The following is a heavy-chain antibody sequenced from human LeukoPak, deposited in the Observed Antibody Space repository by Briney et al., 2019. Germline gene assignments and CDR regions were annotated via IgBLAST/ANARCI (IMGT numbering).Heavy chain of an antibody. CDR3: ASNRAYCSGGSCYSWFDP. CDR2: INPGGST. Sequence: SETLSLTCAVYGVSCSGCYWSWIRQPPGKGLEWIGEINPGGSTHYNPSLKSRVTISVDTSKSQFSLKLNSVTAADTAVYYCASNRAYCSGGSCYSWFDPWGQGTLVTVSS. D-gene: IGHD2-15*01. V-gene: IGHV4-34*01. J-gene: IGHJ5*02. CDR1: GVSCSGCY.